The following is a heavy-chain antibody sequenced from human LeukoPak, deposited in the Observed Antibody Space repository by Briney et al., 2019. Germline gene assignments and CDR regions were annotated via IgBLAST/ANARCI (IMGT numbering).Heavy chain of an antibody. V-gene: IGHV4-59*01. D-gene: IGHD5-24*01. CDR2: IYYSGST. J-gene: IGHJ4*02. Sequence: SETLSLTCTVSGGSISRYYWGWIRQPPGKGLEWIGYIYYSGSTNYNPSLKSRVTISVDASKNQFSLKLSSVTAADTAVYYCARDADGYNPGLFDSWGQGTLVTASS. CDR1: GGSISRYY. CDR3: ARDADGYNPGLFDS.